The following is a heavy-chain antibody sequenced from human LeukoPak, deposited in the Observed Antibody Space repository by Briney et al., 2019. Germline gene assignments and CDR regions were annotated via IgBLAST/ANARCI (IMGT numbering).Heavy chain of an antibody. J-gene: IGHJ3*02. CDR2: IIPIFGTA. D-gene: IGHD6-6*01. V-gene: IGHV1-69*13. CDR1: GGTFSSYA. Sequence: SVKVSCKASGGTFSSYAISWVRQAPGQGLEWMGGIIPIFGTANYAQKFQGRVTITADGSTSTAYMELSSLRSEDTAVYYCEVTGAARGLDAFDIWGQGTMVTVSS. CDR3: EVTGAARGLDAFDI.